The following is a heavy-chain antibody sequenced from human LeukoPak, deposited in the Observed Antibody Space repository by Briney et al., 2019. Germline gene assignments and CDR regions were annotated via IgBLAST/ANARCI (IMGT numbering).Heavy chain of an antibody. V-gene: IGHV4-34*01. Sequence: SETLSLTCAIYGGSFSGYYWSWIRQPPGKGLEWIGEINHSGSTNYNPSLKSRVTISVDTSKNQFSLKLSSVTAADTAVYYCARGIFGGSFYLDYWGQGTLVTVSS. CDR1: GGSFSGYY. CDR2: INHSGST. J-gene: IGHJ4*02. CDR3: ARGIFGGSFYLDY. D-gene: IGHD3-3*01.